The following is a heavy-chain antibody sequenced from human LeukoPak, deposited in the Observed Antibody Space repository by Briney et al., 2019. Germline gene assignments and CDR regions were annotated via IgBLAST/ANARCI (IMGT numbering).Heavy chain of an antibody. CDR2: MSGTTGST. CDR3: AKQKARWFGELFHALDY. V-gene: IGHV3-23*01. J-gene: IGHJ4*02. D-gene: IGHD3-10*01. Sequence: PGGSLRLSCVASGFTFSSYAMNWVRQAPGKGLEWVSVMSGTTGSTYYVDSAKGRFTISRDNSKNTLYLQMNSLRAEDTAVYYCAKQKARWFGELFHALDYWGQGTLVTVSS. CDR1: GFTFSSYA.